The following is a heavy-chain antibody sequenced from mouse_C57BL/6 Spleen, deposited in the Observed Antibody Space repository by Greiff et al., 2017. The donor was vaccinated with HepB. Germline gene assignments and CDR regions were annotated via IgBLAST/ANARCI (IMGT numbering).Heavy chain of an antibody. CDR1: GYTFTSYW. CDR2: IDPSDSYT. J-gene: IGHJ4*01. Sequence: QVQLQQPGAELVMPGASVKLSCKASGYTFTSYWMHWVKQRPGQGLEWIGEIDPSDSYTNYNQKFKGKSTLTVDKSSSTAYMQLSSLTSEDSAVYYCARRGTVYYGSRGRLMDYWGQGTSVTVSS. V-gene: IGHV1-69*01. CDR3: ARRGTVYYGSRGRLMDY. D-gene: IGHD1-1*01.